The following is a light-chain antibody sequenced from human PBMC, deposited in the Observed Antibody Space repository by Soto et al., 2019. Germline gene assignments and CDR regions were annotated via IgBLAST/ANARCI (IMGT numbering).Light chain of an antibody. CDR1: QGISSY. CDR2: AAS. V-gene: IGKV1-9*01. Sequence: DIQLTQSPSFLSASVGDRVTITCRASQGISSYLAWYQQKPGKAPKLLIYAASTLQSGVPSRFSGSGSGTEFTLKISRLQPEDFETYYCQQLNSYPITFGQGTRLEIK. CDR3: QQLNSYPIT. J-gene: IGKJ5*01.